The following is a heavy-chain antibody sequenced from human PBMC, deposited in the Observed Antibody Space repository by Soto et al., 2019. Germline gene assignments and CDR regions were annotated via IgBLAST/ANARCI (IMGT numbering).Heavy chain of an antibody. J-gene: IGHJ3*02. CDR1: GFSFSDYW. D-gene: IGHD3-3*01. V-gene: IGHV3-7*05. Sequence: GSLRLSCAASGFSFSDYWMAWVRQAPGKGLEWVANIDQDGSEKHYVDSVKGRFTISRDNAKNSLYLQMNSLRAEDTAVYYCAREYYDFWSGYYPVPNQDAFDIWGQGTMVTVSS. CDR3: AREYYDFWSGYYPVPNQDAFDI. CDR2: IDQDGSEK.